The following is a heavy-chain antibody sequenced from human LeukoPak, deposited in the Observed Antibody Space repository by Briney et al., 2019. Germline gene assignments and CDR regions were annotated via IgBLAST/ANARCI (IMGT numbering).Heavy chain of an antibody. CDR3: ARSWELLVFDP. CDR2: IYSGGST. D-gene: IGHD1-26*01. CDR1: GFTVSSNY. Sequence: GGSPRLSCAASGFTVSSNYMSWVRQAPGKGLEWVSVIYSGGSTYYADSAKGRFTISRDNSKNTLYLQMNSLRAEDTAVYYCARSWELLVFDPWGQGTLVTVSS. V-gene: IGHV3-53*01. J-gene: IGHJ5*02.